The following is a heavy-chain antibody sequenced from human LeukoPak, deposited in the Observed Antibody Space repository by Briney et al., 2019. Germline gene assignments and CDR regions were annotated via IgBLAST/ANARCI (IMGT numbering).Heavy chain of an antibody. V-gene: IGHV3-11*01. CDR1: GFTFSDYY. Sequence: PGGSLRLSCAASGFTFSDYYMSWIRQAPGKGLEWVSYIFSSGSTIYYADSVRGRFTISRDNTKNSLYLQMNSLRAEDTAVYYCARDRQRITMVRGPFDIWGQGTMVTVSS. D-gene: IGHD3-10*01. CDR3: ARDRQRITMVRGPFDI. CDR2: IFSSGSTI. J-gene: IGHJ3*02.